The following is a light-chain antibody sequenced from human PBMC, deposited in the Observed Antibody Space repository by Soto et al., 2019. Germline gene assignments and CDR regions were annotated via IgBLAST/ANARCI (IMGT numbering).Light chain of an antibody. CDR2: KTS. CDR3: QQYNGYRWT. Sequence: DIQMTQSPSSLSSSVGDIFTITCRASQSISNWLAWYQQKPGKAPKILIYKTSSLESGVPSRFSGSGSGTEFTLTISSLQPDDFATYYCQQYNGYRWTFGQGTKVDI. V-gene: IGKV1-5*03. CDR1: QSISNW. J-gene: IGKJ1*01.